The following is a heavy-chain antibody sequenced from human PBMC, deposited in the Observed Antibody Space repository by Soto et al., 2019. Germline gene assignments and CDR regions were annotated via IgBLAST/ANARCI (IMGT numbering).Heavy chain of an antibody. V-gene: IGHV3-21*01. Sequence: AGGSLRLSCAASGFTFSSYSMNWVRQAPGKGLEWVSSISSSSGHIYYADSLKGRFTISRDNAKNSLYLQMNSLRAEDTAVYYCTRHWLATREFGYWGQGTLVTVSS. D-gene: IGHD1-26*01. CDR1: GFTFSSYS. CDR3: TRHWLATREFGY. CDR2: ISSSSGHI. J-gene: IGHJ4*02.